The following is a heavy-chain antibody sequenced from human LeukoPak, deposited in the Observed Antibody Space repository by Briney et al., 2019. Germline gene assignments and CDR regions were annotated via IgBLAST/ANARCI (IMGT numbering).Heavy chain of an antibody. Sequence: GGSLRLSCAASEFSFSSYWMSWVRQAPGKGLEWVALISYDGSQKNFADSVKGRFTTSRDNSKFTMYLEMNSLRAEDTAVYFCARDKDGWGIHDFWGQGTLVTVSS. J-gene: IGHJ4*02. V-gene: IGHV3-30*03. CDR1: EFSFSSYW. CDR2: ISYDGSQK. CDR3: ARDKDGWGIHDF. D-gene: IGHD3-16*01.